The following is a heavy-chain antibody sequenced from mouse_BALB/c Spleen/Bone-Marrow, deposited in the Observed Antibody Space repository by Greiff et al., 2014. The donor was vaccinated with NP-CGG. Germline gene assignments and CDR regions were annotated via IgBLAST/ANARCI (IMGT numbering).Heavy chain of an antibody. Sequence: QVHVKQSGPGLVAPSQSLSITCTVSGFSLTSYGIHWVRQPPGKGLEWLGVIWAGGSTNYNSALMSRLSISKDNSESQVFLKMNSLQTDDTAIYYCARDRGYYKDVGDYWGQGTTLTVSS. D-gene: IGHD2-3*01. CDR1: GFSLTSYG. J-gene: IGHJ2*01. V-gene: IGHV2-9*02. CDR3: ARDRGYYKDVGDY. CDR2: IWAGGST.